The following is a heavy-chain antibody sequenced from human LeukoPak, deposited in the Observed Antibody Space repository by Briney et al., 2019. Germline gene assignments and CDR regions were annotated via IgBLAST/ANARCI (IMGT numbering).Heavy chain of an antibody. V-gene: IGHV4-59*01. CDR1: GGSIISFY. J-gene: IGHJ4*02. D-gene: IGHD1-26*01. Sequence: PSETLSLTCTVSGGSIISFYWSWIRQPPGKGLGWIGYIYYSGDTTYNPSPKNRVTIPVDTSMNQFSLKLSSVTSAATAVSYCARGYSGSYGRFDCWGQGTLATVSS. CDR3: ARGYSGSYGRFDC. CDR2: IYYSGDT.